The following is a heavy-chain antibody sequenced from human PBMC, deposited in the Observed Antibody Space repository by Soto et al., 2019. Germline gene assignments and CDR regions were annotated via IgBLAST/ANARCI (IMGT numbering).Heavy chain of an antibody. V-gene: IGHV1-69*12. Sequence: QVPLEQSGAEVKKPGSSVKVSCKASGGTFRNSAISWVRQAPGQGLEWMGGIMPIFRTPDYAQKFQGRVTITADESTNTAYMELSGLRSDDTAVYYCARDNDRPQLGGNYYYILDVWGHGTTVTVSS. D-gene: IGHD1-1*01. CDR1: GGTFRNSA. CDR2: IMPIFRTP. CDR3: ARDNDRPQLGGNYYYILDV. J-gene: IGHJ6*02.